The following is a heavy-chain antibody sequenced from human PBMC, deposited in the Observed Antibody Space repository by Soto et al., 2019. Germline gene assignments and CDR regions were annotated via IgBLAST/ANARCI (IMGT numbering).Heavy chain of an antibody. CDR2: ISAYNGHT. V-gene: IGHV1-18*01. J-gene: IGHJ4*02. CDR1: GYTFNTYG. CDR3: ARGRTWGGRDVDY. Sequence: QVQLVQSGAEMMRPGASVRVSCKASGYTFNTYGISWVRQAPGQGLEWVGWISAYNGHTDYAEKFKGRVTMTTDTATNTISMDLRGLRSDDTAVYYCARGRTWGGRDVDYWGQGTLVTVSS. D-gene: IGHD3-16*01.